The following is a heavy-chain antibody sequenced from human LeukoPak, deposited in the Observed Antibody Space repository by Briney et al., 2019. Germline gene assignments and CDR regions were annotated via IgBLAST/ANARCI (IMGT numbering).Heavy chain of an antibody. CDR1: GFTFSSFE. V-gene: IGHV3-48*03. D-gene: IGHD6-19*01. CDR3: ARDSSGWYSNIDY. Sequence: GGSLRLSWAASGFTFSSFEMNWVRQGPGEGVGWVSYIRSSGSTIYYADSVKGRFTISRDNAKNSLYLQMNSLRAEDTAVYYCARDSSGWYSNIDYWGQGTLVTVSS. J-gene: IGHJ4*02. CDR2: IRSSGSTI.